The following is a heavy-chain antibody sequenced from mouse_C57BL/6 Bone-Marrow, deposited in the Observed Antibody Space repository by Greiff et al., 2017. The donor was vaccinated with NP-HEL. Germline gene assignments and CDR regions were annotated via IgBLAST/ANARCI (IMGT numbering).Heavy chain of an antibody. Sequence: VQLQQSGPELVKPGASVKISCKASGYSFTGYFMNWVMQSHGKSLEWIGRINPYNGDTFYNQKFKGKATLTVDKSSSTAHMELRSLTSEDSAVYYCARTYYYGSPWYFDVWGTGTTVTVSS. V-gene: IGHV1-20*01. CDR1: GYSFTGYF. J-gene: IGHJ1*03. D-gene: IGHD1-1*01. CDR2: INPYNGDT. CDR3: ARTYYYGSPWYFDV.